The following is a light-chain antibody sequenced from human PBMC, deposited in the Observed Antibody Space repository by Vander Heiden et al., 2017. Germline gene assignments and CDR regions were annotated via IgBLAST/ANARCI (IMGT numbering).Light chain of an antibody. Sequence: QSALPQPASVTVSPGQSITIYCTGTSSDVGAYKYVSWYKQHPGKAPNLMIFEVTNRASGVSNRFSGSKSGNTASLTISGLQAEDEADYYCSSYTSSSTPVLGTGTKVTVL. CDR1: SSDVGAYKY. V-gene: IGLV2-14*03. J-gene: IGLJ1*01. CDR3: SSYTSSSTPV. CDR2: EVT.